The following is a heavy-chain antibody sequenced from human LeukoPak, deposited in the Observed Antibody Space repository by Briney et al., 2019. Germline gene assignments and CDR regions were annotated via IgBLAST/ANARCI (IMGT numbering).Heavy chain of an antibody. CDR3: ARPGIYYDSSNPGDY. D-gene: IGHD3-22*01. J-gene: IGHJ4*02. Sequence: GESLKISCKGSGYSFTSYWIGWVRQMPGKGLEWTGIIYPGDSDTRYSPSFQGQVTISADKSISTAYLQWSSLKASDTAVYYCARPGIYYDSSNPGDYWGQGTLVTVSS. V-gene: IGHV5-51*01. CDR1: GYSFTSYW. CDR2: IYPGDSDT.